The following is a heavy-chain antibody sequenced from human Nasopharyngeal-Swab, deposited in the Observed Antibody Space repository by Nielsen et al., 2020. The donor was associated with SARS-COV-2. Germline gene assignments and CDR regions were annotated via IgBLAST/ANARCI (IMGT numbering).Heavy chain of an antibody. CDR2: ITQDGSEK. Sequence: LKISCAASGFSFSTYWMTWVRPAPGKRLEWVANITQDGSEKYYVDSVKGRFTVSRDPPKNLLYLHLHSLRAEDTAVYYCARQGVLIPVYFPQYYMDVWGKGTTVTVSS. CDR3: ARQGVLIPVYFPQYYMDV. J-gene: IGHJ6*03. V-gene: IGHV3-7*03. D-gene: IGHD3-10*01. CDR1: GFSFSTYW.